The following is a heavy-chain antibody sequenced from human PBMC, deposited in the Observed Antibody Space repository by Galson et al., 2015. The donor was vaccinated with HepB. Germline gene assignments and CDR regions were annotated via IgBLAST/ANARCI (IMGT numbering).Heavy chain of an antibody. CDR3: ARLMAGDNFDY. V-gene: IGHV3-11*06. CDR1: GFPFRDYY. D-gene: IGHD2-8*01. Sequence: LRLYCAASGFPFRDYYMSWIRQAPGKGLEWVSYISSSSSYTNYADSVKGRFTISRDNAKNSLYLQMNSLRAEDTAVYYCARLMAGDNFDYWGQGTLVTVSS. CDR2: ISSSSSYT. J-gene: IGHJ4*02.